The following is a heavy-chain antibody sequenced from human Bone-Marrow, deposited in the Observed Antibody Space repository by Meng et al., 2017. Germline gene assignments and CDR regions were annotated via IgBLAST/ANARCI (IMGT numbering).Heavy chain of an antibody. CDR1: GFTFSSYE. CDR3: ARGEGVSYYYYGMDV. V-gene: IGHV3-48*03. CDR2: ISSSGSTI. Sequence: GESLKISCAASGFTFSSYEMNWVRQAPGKGLVWVSYISSSGSTIYYADSVKGRFTISRDNAKNSLYLQMNSLRAEDTAVYYCARGEGVSYYYYGMDVWGQGTTVTVAS. J-gene: IGHJ6*02.